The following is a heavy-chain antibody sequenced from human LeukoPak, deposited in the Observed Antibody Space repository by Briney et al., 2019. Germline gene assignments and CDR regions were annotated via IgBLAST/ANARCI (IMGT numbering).Heavy chain of an antibody. J-gene: IGHJ4*02. V-gene: IGHV5-51*01. CDR3: ARPPFN. Sequence: GESLKISCKASGYSFTTNWIGWVRQMPGKGLEWMGIIFPADSDTRYSPSFQGQVSISADKSISTAYLQWSSLTASDTAIYYCARPPFNWGQGTLVTVSS. CDR2: IFPADSDT. CDR1: GYSFTTNW.